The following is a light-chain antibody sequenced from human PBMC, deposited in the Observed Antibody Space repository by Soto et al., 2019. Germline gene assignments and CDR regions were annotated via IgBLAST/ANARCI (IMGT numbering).Light chain of an antibody. CDR1: QSLLYSSNNKNY. CDR2: WAS. V-gene: IGKV4-1*01. CDR3: QHYYNNPLS. Sequence: IVMIQSPDFLAVSLGERATIKCRSSQSLLYSSNNKNYLAWYQQKPGQPPKLLISWASTRESGVPDRFSGSGSGTDFTLTISSLQAEDVAVYFCQHYYNNPLSFGGGTRVEIK. J-gene: IGKJ4*01.